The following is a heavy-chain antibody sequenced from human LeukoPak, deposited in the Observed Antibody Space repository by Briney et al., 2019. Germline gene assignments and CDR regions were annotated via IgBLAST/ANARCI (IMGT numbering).Heavy chain of an antibody. J-gene: IGHJ4*02. V-gene: IGHV4-4*07. CDR2: IYISGST. CDR1: GGSISNYY. Sequence: PSETLSLTCTVSGGSISNYYWTLIRQPAGKGLEWIGRIYISGSTNYNPSLKSRVTMSLDTSKNQFSVKLTSVTAADTAVYYCARESSRYPSYFDYWGQGTLATVSS. D-gene: IGHD3-22*01. CDR3: ARESSRYPSYFDY.